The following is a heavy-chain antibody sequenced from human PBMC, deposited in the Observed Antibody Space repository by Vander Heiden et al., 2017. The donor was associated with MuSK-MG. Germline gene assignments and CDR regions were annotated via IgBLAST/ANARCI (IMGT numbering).Heavy chain of an antibody. V-gene: IGHV4-39*01. J-gene: IGHJ4*02. CDR2: IYYSGST. Sequence: QLQLQESGPGLVKPSETLSLTCTVSGGSMSSSSYYWGWIRQPPGKGLEWIGSIYYSGSTYYNPSLKSGVTISVDTSKNQFSLKLSSVTAADTAVYYCARHRGPHYDFWSGSAPIDYWGQGTLVTVSS. CDR3: ARHRGPHYDFWSGSAPIDY. CDR1: GGSMSSSSYY. D-gene: IGHD3-3*01.